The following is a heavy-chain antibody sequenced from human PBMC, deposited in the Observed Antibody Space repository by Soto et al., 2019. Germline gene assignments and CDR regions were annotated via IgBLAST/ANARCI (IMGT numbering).Heavy chain of an antibody. CDR2: INHSGST. V-gene: IGHV4-34*01. J-gene: IGHJ4*02. D-gene: IGHD6-6*01. CDR3: ARSYSSSSIDY. CDR1: GGSFSGYY. Sequence: SETLSLTCAVYGGSFSGYYWSWIRQPPGKGLEWIGEINHSGSTNYNPSLKSRVTISVDTSKNQFSLKLSSVTAADTAVYYCARSYSSSSIDYWGQGTLVTVAS.